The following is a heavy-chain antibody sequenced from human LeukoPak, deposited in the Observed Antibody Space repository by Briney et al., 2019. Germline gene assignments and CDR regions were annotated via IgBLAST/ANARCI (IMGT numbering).Heavy chain of an antibody. D-gene: IGHD2-15*01. CDR2: ISSSGSTI. J-gene: IGHJ4*02. V-gene: IGHV3-11*01. CDR1: GGSFSGYY. Sequence: LSLTCAVYGGSFSGYYMSWIRQAPGKGLEWVSYISSSGSTIYYADSVKGRFTISRDNAKNSLYLQMNSLRAEDTAVYYCARDRWYDYWGQGTLVTVSS. CDR3: ARDRWYDY.